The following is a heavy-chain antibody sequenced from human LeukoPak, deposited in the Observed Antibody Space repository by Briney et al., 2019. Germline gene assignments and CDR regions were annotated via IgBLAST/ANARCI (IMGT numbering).Heavy chain of an antibody. D-gene: IGHD4-17*01. CDR3: ARDRLGGDLTGESLY. Sequence: ASVKVSCKPSGYPFDNFGLTWVRQAPGQGLKWMGWISAYNGNTPYAQKFRGRLTMTTDTSTTTAYLELRSLKSDDTAVYYCARDRLGGDLTGESLYWGQGTLVTVSS. J-gene: IGHJ4*02. CDR1: GYPFDNFG. CDR2: ISAYNGNT. V-gene: IGHV1-18*01.